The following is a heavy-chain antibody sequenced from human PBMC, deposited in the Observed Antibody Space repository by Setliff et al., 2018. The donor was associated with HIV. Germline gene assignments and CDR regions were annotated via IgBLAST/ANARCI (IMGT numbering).Heavy chain of an antibody. D-gene: IGHD2-8*02. V-gene: IGHV3-23*05. CDR3: VKDAYSTGKPGIS. CDR1: TFSVSEYA. Sequence: PGGSLRLSCAASTFSVSEYAMSWVRQAPGKGLEWVSAVSNTGRRTFYADSVKGRFTISKDNFENVVYLQMNSLRVDDTAVYYCVKDAYSTGKPGISWGQGTQVTV. CDR2: VSNTGRRT. J-gene: IGHJ4*02.